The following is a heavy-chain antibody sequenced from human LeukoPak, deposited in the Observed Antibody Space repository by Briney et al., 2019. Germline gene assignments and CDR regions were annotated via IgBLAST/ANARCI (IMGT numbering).Heavy chain of an antibody. D-gene: IGHD6-13*01. CDR3: ARGDGTSWPEASNWFDP. CDR2: ISSGSTTI. J-gene: IGHJ5*02. V-gene: IGHV3-48*03. CDR1: GFTFSSYE. Sequence: GRSLRLSCAASGFTFSSYEMNWVRQAPGKGLEWIADISSGSTTINYADSVKGRFTISRDNAKNSLYLQRNRLRVDDTAVYFCARGDGTSWPEASNWFDPWGQGTLVTVSS.